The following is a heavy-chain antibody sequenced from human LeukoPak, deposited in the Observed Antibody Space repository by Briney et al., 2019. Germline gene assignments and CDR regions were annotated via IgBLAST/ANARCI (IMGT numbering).Heavy chain of an antibody. J-gene: IGHJ5*01. CDR2: ISYTGST. CDR1: GGSISSHY. D-gene: IGHD6-13*01. V-gene: IGHV4-59*11. CDR3: AREGYSSNWYDY. Sequence: PSETLSLTCTVHGGSISSHYWACIRQPPGQGLEWIGYISYTGSTNYNPSLKSRVTISVDTSKNQFSLKLRSVTAADTAVYYCAREGYSSNWYDYWGQGTLVTVSS.